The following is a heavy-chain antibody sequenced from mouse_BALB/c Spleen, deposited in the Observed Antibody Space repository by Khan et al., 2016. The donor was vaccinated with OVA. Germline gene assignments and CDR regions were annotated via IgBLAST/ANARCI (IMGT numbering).Heavy chain of an antibody. CDR2: INTYTGEP. V-gene: IGHV9-3-1*01. D-gene: IGHD6-1*01. J-gene: IGHJ1*01. Sequence: QIQLVQSGPELKKPGETVKISCKASGYTFTNYGMNWVKQAPGKGLKWMGWINTYTGEPTYADDFKGRFAFSLETSANTAYLQINHLKKEDTATYFCARSASYWFFDVWGAGTTVTVSS. CDR3: ARSASYWFFDV. CDR1: GYTFTNYG.